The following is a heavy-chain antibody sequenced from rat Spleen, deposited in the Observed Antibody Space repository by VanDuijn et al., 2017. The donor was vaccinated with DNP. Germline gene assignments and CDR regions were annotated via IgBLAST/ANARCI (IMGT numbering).Heavy chain of an antibody. CDR3: ASLNDGRRDWFVH. V-gene: IGHV5S11*01. J-gene: IGHJ3*01. D-gene: IGHD1-11*01. CDR1: GFTFSDHH. Sequence: EVFRVESGGDLVQPGGSVRLSCVASGFTFSDHHMAWVRQTPTEGLEWVASTSFNGGNTYYRDSVKGRFTISRDNAKNTLYLQMDSLGSEETATYYCASLNDGRRDWFVHWGQGTLVTVSS. CDR2: TSFNGGNT.